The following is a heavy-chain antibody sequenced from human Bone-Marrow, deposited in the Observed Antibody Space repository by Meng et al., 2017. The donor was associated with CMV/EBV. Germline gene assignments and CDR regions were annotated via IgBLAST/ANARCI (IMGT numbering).Heavy chain of an antibody. CDR1: GFTFSSYA. D-gene: IGHD1-26*01. J-gene: IGHJ6*02. CDR3: AKITRPRGIYYYYGMDV. CDR2: IYSGGSST. V-gene: IGHV3-23*03. Sequence: GGSLRLSCAASGFTFSSYAMSWVRQAPGKGLEWVSVIYSGGSSTYYADSVKGRFTTSRDNSKNTLYLQMNSLRAEDTAVYYCAKITRPRGIYYYYGMDVWGQGTTVTVSS.